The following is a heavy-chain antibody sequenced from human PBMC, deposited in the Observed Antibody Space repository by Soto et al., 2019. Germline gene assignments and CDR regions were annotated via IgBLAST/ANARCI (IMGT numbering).Heavy chain of an antibody. CDR1: GGSISSGDYY. J-gene: IGHJ4*02. CDR3: ARSAYYYDSSGYTLFDY. D-gene: IGHD3-22*01. CDR2: IYYSGST. V-gene: IGHV4-30-4*01. Sequence: SETLSLTCTVSGGSISSGDYYWSWIRQPPGKGLEWIGYIYYSGSTYYNPSLKSRVTISVDTSKNQFSLKLSSVTAADTAVYYCARSAYYYDSSGYTLFDYWGQGTLVTVS.